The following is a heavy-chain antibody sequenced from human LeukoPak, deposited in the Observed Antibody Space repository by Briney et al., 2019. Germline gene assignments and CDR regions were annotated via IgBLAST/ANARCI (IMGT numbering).Heavy chain of an antibody. CDR2: ISGDAADI. D-gene: IGHD3-22*01. J-gene: IGHJ6*03. Sequence: GGSLRLSCAASGFTFRNYGMSWVRQAPGKGLEWVSAISGDAADIFYADSAKGRFTISRDNAKNSLYLQMNSLRAEDTAVYYCARDRYYDSSGYYYYYYYMDVWGKGTAVTVSS. CDR1: GFTFRNYG. V-gene: IGHV3-21*01. CDR3: ARDRYYDSSGYYYYYYYMDV.